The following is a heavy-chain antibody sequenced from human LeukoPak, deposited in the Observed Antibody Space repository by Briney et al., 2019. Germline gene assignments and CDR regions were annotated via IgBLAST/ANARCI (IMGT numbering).Heavy chain of an antibody. D-gene: IGHD1-26*01. CDR2: ISYDGSNK. CDR1: GFTFSSYA. V-gene: IGHV3-30-3*01. J-gene: IGHJ4*02. Sequence: PGRSLRLSCAASGFTFSSYAMHWVRQAPGKGLEWVAVISYDGSNKYYADSVKGRFTISRDNSKNTLYLQMNNLRPEDTAAYYCASASDWELLQGTYFDYWGQGTLVTVSS. CDR3: ASASDWELLQGTYFDY.